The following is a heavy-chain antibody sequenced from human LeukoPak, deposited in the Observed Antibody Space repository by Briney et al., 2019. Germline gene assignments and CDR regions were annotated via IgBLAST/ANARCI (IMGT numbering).Heavy chain of an antibody. CDR2: INYSGTT. Sequence: KTSETLSLTCSVSGASMTSHYYTWIRQLPGKGLEWIAYINYSGTTNYNPSLNSRVTISVDTSKNQFSLRLTSVTAADTAVYYCARLLRTTVPGTTDPHHYMDVWGKGTTVTVSS. CDR3: ARLLRTTVPGTTDPHHYMDV. CDR1: GASMTSHY. D-gene: IGHD1/OR15-1a*01. V-gene: IGHV4-59*11. J-gene: IGHJ6*03.